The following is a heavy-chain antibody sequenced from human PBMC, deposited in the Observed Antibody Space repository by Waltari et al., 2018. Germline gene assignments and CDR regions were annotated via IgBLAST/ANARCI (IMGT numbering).Heavy chain of an antibody. CDR2: TAGDTVET. Sequence: QVQLVQSGAEVKKPGASVKVSCKASGYSFSRYGMSWVRQAPGQGLGWMGWTAGDTVETKYAHNSQGIGSLTTDTSTSTVYLELGSLKPNDVAVYYCARGTISENVAVVVARDDYMDGWGKGTTVTVAS. J-gene: IGHJ6*03. CDR1: GYSFSRYG. D-gene: IGHD2-15*01. V-gene: IGHV1-18*03. CDR3: ARGTISENVAVVVARDDYMDG.